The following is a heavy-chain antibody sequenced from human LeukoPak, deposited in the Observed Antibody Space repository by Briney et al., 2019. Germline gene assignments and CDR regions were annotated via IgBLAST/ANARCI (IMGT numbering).Heavy chain of an antibody. Sequence: VQPGRSLRLSCAASGFTFSSYGMHWVRQAPGKGLEWVAVIWYDGSNKYYADSVKGRFTISRDNPKNTLYLQMNSLRAEDTAVYYCARERFLEWLPRLRYYGMDVWGQGTTVTVSS. CDR3: ARERFLEWLPRLRYYGMDV. J-gene: IGHJ6*02. V-gene: IGHV3-33*01. D-gene: IGHD3-3*01. CDR2: IWYDGSNK. CDR1: GFTFSSYG.